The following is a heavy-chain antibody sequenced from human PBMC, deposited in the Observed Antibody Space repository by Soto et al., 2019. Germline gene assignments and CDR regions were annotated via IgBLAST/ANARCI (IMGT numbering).Heavy chain of an antibody. CDR2: ISSNSDTI. V-gene: IGHV3-9*01. D-gene: IGHD1-26*01. Sequence: SLKISCAASGFTIDDYAMHWVRQVPGKGLEWVSGISSNSDTIDYADSVKGRFTISRDNAKNSLFLQMNSLRPEDTALYYCVKDMKWGGMTTIHYFDSWGQGTLVTVSS. CDR1: GFTIDDYA. J-gene: IGHJ4*02. CDR3: VKDMKWGGMTTIHYFDS.